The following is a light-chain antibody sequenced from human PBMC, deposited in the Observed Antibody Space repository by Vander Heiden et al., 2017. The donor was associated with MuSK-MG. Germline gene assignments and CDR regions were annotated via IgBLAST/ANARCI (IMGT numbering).Light chain of an antibody. J-gene: IGKJ2*04. CDR3: QRSDSTPCS. CDR2: AAS. Sequence: DIQMTQSPSSLSASVGDRVTITCRASQSISSYLNWYQQKPGKAPKLLIYAASSLQSGVPSRFSGSGSGTDFTLTISSLQPEDFATYYCQRSDSTPCSFGQGTKLEIK. V-gene: IGKV1-39*01. CDR1: QSISSY.